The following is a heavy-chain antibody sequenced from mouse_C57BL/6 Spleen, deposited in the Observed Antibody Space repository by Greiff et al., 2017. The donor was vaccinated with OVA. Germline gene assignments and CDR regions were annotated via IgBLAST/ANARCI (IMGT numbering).Heavy chain of an antibody. CDR1: GFSLSTSGMG. Sequence: QVTLKVSGPGILQSSQTLSLPCSFSGFSLSTSGMGVSWIRQPSGKGLEWLAHIYWDDDKRYNPSLKSRLTISKDTSRNQVFLKITSMDTADTATYYCARNWDDWYFDVWGTGTTVTVSS. V-gene: IGHV8-12*01. CDR2: IYWDDDK. J-gene: IGHJ1*03. CDR3: ARNWDDWYFDV. D-gene: IGHD4-1*01.